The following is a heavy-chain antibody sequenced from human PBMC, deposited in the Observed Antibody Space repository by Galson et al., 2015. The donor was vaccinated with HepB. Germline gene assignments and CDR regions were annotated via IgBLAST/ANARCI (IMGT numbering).Heavy chain of an antibody. CDR2: INKDGSKT. D-gene: IGHD5-12*01. J-gene: IGHJ6*02. CDR3: VRADIVATRRPNYYHYYGMDV. CDR1: GVTISTHW. V-gene: IGHV3-7*03. Sequence: SLRLSCAGSGVTISTHWMTWVRQGPGKGLEWVANINKDGSKTFYVDSVKGRFTISRDNAKNSLYLQMDSLRAEDTAVYYCVRADIVATRRPNYYHYYGMDVWGQGTTVAVSS.